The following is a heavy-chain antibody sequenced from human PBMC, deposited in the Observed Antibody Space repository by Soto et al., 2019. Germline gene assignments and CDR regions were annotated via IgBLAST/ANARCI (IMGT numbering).Heavy chain of an antibody. CDR3: AKNIGDPGDV. J-gene: IGHJ4*02. CDR2: ISYDGGNQ. Sequence: QVRLVESGGGVVLPGRPLRLSCAASGFAFSTSDIHWVRQAPGKGLEWVALISYDGGNQYYADSVKGRFTISRDNSKSTLYLQMNSLTTEYTAFYYCAKNIGDPGDVWGQGTLVTVSS. V-gene: IGHV3-30*18. D-gene: IGHD4-17*01. CDR1: GFAFSTSD.